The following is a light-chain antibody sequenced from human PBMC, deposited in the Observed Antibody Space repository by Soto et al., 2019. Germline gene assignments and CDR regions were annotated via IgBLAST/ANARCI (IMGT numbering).Light chain of an antibody. CDR1: IRDVGAYNL. J-gene: IGLJ2*01. CDR2: EVR. V-gene: IGLV2-14*01. Sequence: QSALTQPASVSGSPGQSITISCAGTIRDVGAYNLVSWYQQYPGRAPQLILYEVRNRPSGISFRFSGFKSGNTASLTISGRQAEDEADYQCSSFTSQSPLIFGGGTKVTVL. CDR3: SSFTSQSPLI.